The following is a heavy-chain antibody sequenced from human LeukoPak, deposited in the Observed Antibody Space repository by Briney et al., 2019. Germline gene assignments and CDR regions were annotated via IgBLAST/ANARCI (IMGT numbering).Heavy chain of an antibody. CDR3: ANYDSSGHDFYFDS. V-gene: IGHV3-30-3*01. CDR1: GFTFSRYV. D-gene: IGHD3-22*01. Sequence: GRSLRLSCAASGFTFSRYVMHWLRQAPGKGLEWVAVISYDGNNKAYADSVKGRFTISRDNSKNTLYLQMNSLRAEDTAVYYCANYDSSGHDFYFDSWGQGTLVTVSS. CDR2: ISYDGNNK. J-gene: IGHJ4*02.